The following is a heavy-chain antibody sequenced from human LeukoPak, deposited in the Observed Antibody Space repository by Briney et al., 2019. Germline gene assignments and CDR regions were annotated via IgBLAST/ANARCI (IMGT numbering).Heavy chain of an antibody. Sequence: SGGSLRLPCAASGFTFRSYWMHWVRHSPGKGLEWVSRVIRDGCFTIYADSVKRRFTISRDNHKNTLYLQMSSLRAEDRAVYFCVRDGDDINFDYWGQGSLVTASS. CDR3: VRDGDDINFDY. D-gene: IGHD7-27*01. CDR2: VIRDGCFT. CDR1: GFTFRSYW. J-gene: IGHJ4*02. V-gene: IGHV3-74*01.